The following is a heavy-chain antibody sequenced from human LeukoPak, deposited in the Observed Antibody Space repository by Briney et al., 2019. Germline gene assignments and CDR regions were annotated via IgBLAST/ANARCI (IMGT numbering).Heavy chain of an antibody. CDR1: GFTFSSYA. D-gene: IGHD3-16*01. CDR2: ISGSGGST. J-gene: IGHJ6*02. V-gene: IGHV3-23*01. Sequence: GGSLRLSCAASGFTFSSYAMSWVRQALGKGLEWVSAISGSGGSTYYADSVKGRFTISRDNAENSLYLQMNSLRAEDTAFYYCARAGGSRYYYAMDVWGQGTTVTVSS. CDR3: ARAGGSRYYYAMDV.